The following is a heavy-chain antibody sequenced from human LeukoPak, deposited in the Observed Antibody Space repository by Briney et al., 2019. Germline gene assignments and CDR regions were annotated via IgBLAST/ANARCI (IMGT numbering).Heavy chain of an antibody. CDR2: ISSTSTYI. CDR1: GFSFSSYS. CDR3: ARDPSAVPTAVNWLDP. J-gene: IGHJ5*02. V-gene: IGHV3-21*06. D-gene: IGHD2-2*01. Sequence: KPGGSLRLSCVASGFSFSSYSMNWVRQAPGKGLEWVSSISSTSTYIYYTDSLKGRFTISRDNAKNSLYLQMDSLRAEDTAVYYCARDPSAVPTAVNWLDPWGQGTLVTVSS.